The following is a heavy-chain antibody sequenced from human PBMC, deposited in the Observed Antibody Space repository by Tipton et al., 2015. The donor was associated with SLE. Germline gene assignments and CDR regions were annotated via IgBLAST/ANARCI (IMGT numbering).Heavy chain of an antibody. D-gene: IGHD6-13*01. CDR3: AAGESLAAAGTDY. CDR1: GFTFTSSA. CDR2: IVVGSGNT. V-gene: IGHV1-58*01. J-gene: IGHJ4*02. Sequence: QSGPEVKKPGTSVKVSCKASGFTFTSSAVHWVRQARGQRLEWMGWIVVGSGNTNYAQKFQERVTFTRDMSTITAYMELSSLRSEDTAVYYCAAGESLAAAGTDYWGQGTLVTVSS.